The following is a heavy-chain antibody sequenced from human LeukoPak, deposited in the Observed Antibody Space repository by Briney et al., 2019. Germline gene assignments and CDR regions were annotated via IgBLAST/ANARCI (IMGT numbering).Heavy chain of an antibody. CDR2: ISGSGDST. CDR1: EFTFSSDA. CDR3: AELGITMIGGV. V-gene: IGHV3-23*01. D-gene: IGHD3-10*02. J-gene: IGHJ6*04. Sequence: GGSLRLSCAASEFTFSSDALHWVRQAPGKGLEWVSVISGSGDSTYHADSVKGRFTISRDNSKNTLYLQMNSLRAEDTAVYYCAELGITMIGGVWGKGTTVTISS.